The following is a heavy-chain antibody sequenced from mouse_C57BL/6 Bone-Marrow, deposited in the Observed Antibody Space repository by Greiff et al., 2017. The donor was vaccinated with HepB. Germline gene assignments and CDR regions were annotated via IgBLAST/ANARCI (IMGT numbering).Heavy chain of an antibody. V-gene: IGHV1-80*01. CDR1: GYAFSSYW. Sequence: QVQLKESGAELVKPGASVKISCKASGYAFSSYWMNWVKQRPGKGLEWIGQIYPGDGDTNYNGKFKGKATLTADKSSSTAYMQLSSLTSEDSAVYFCVGTIYDGYYEAMDYWGQGTSVTVSS. CDR3: VGTIYDGYYEAMDY. D-gene: IGHD2-3*01. J-gene: IGHJ4*01. CDR2: IYPGDGDT.